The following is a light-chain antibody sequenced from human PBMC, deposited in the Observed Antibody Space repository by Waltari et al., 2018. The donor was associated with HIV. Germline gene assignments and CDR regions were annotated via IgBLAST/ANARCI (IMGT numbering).Light chain of an antibody. Sequence: QSVLTHPPSASGTPGQRVTISCSGASSNIGSNTVHWYQQFPGTAPKLLIYSNKQRPSGVPDRFSGSKSGTSASLAISGLQSEDEADYYCSAWDDSVTGPVFGGGTKLTVL. CDR3: SAWDDSVTGPV. V-gene: IGLV1-44*01. J-gene: IGLJ3*02. CDR2: SNK. CDR1: SSNIGSNT.